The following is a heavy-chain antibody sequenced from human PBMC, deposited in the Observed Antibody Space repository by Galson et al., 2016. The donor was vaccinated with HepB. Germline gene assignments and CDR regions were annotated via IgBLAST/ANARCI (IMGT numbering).Heavy chain of an antibody. CDR1: GFTFSSYG. CDR2: IWYDGSKK. CDR3: ARDFGDYGLDY. V-gene: IGHV3-33*01. J-gene: IGHJ4*02. D-gene: IGHD4-17*01. Sequence: SLRLSCAASGFTFSSYGVHWVRQAPGKGLEWVAVIWYDGSKKYYADSVKGRFTISRDNSKNTVYLQMNSLRAEDTAVYSCARDFGDYGLDYWGQGTLVTVSS.